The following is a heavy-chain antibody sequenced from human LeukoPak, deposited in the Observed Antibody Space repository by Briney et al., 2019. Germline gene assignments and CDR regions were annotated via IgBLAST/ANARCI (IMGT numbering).Heavy chain of an antibody. D-gene: IGHD3-22*01. CDR2: IYYSGST. V-gene: IGHV4-59*12. J-gene: IGHJ4*02. CDR3: ARGRYYYDSSGYFFGRNFDY. Sequence: PSETLSLTCTVSGGSISSYYWSWIRQPPGKGMEWIGYIYYSGSTNYNPSLKSRVTISVDTSKNQFSLKLSSVTAADTAVYYCARGRYYYDSSGYFFGRNFDYWGQGTLVTVSS. CDR1: GGSISSYY.